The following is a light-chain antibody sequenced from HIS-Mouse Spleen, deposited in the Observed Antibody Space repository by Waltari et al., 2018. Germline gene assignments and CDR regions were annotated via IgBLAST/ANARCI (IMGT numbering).Light chain of an antibody. CDR1: ALPKNY. CDR2: EDS. Sequence: SYELTQPPSVSVSPGQTARITCSGDALPKNYASLYQQKSGQAHVLVIYEDSKRPSGIPERFSGSSSGTMATLTISGAQVEDEADYYCYSTDSSGNHRVFGGGTKLTVL. J-gene: IGLJ2*01. CDR3: YSTDSSGNHRV. V-gene: IGLV3-10*01.